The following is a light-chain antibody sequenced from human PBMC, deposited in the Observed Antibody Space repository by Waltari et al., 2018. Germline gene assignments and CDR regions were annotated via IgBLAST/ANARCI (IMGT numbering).Light chain of an antibody. J-gene: IGKJ1*01. Sequence: EIVLTQSPATLSLSPGERATLSCRASQIVSYSLAWYQQKPGQTPRLLIYSASNRATGIPARFSGSGSGSDFTLTISSLEPEDFAVYYCQQRSSWPRTFGQGTKVEIK. CDR1: QIVSYS. CDR2: SAS. CDR3: QQRSSWPRT. V-gene: IGKV3-11*01.